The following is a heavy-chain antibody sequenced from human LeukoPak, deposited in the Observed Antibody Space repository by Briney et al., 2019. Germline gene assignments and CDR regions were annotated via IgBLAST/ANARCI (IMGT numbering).Heavy chain of an antibody. CDR2: ISASGGST. V-gene: IGHV3-23*01. CDR1: GFTFSSYA. J-gene: IGHJ4*02. Sequence: GGSLRLSCVDSGFTFSSYAMSWVRQAPGKGLEWVSAISASGGSTYYADSVKGRFTISRDNSKNTLFLQMNSLRAEDTAVYYCAKDHSSGWPYCFPYWGQGTLVTVSS. D-gene: IGHD6-19*01. CDR3: AKDHSSGWPYCFPY.